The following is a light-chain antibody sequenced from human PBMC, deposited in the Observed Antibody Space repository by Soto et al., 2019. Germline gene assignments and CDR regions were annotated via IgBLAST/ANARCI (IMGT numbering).Light chain of an antibody. CDR1: QSINSG. J-gene: IGKJ1*01. CDR3: QQYNYLWT. CDR2: KAS. Sequence: LQMTQSPSTLSASVGDTVTITCRASQSINSGLVWYQQKPGRAPKLLIYKASTLESGVPSRFSGSGSGTEFTLTISSLQPDDFATYYCQQYNYLWTFRQGTKVEIK. V-gene: IGKV1-5*03.